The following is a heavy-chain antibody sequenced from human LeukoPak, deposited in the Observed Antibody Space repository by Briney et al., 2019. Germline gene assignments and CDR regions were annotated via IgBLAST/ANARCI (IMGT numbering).Heavy chain of an antibody. CDR3: ARDRPGRYCSTISCYSASPFDP. CDR2: ITPIFGTA. J-gene: IGHJ5*02. Sequence: ASVKVSCKASGGTVSRYPISWVRQAPGQGLEWMGGITPIFGTANYAQKFQGRVTITADESTSTAYMELSSLRSEDTAVYYCARDRPGRYCSTISCYSASPFDPWGQGTLVTVSS. CDR1: GGTVSRYP. V-gene: IGHV1-69*13. D-gene: IGHD2-2*02.